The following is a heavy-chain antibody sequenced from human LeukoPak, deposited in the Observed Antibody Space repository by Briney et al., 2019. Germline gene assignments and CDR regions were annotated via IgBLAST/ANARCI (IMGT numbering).Heavy chain of an antibody. CDR1: GFTFSSYW. V-gene: IGHV3-74*01. D-gene: IGHD6-13*01. J-gene: IGHJ4*02. CDR2: INSDGSST. Sequence: GGSLRLSCAASGFTFSSYWMHWVRQAPGKGLVWVSRINSDGSSTSYADSAKGRFTISRDNAKNTLYLQMNSLRAEDTAVYYCARDYVYSSSWYGVGYWGQGTLVTVSS. CDR3: ARDYVYSSSWYGVGY.